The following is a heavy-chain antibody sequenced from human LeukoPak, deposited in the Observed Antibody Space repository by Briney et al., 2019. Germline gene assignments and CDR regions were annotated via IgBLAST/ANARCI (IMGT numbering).Heavy chain of an antibody. D-gene: IGHD6-13*01. CDR1: GYTFTSYA. CDR2: INAGSGNT. V-gene: IGHV1-3*01. Sequence: ASVKVSCKASGYTFTSYAMHWVRQAPGQRLEWMGWINAGSGNTKYSQKFQGRVTITRDTSASTAYMELSSLRSEDTAVYYCATIAAAGNFDYWGRGTLVTVSS. J-gene: IGHJ4*02. CDR3: ATIAAAGNFDY.